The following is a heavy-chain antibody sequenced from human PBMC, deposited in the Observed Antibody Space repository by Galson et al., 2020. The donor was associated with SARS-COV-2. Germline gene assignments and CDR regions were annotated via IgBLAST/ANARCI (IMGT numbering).Heavy chain of an antibody. CDR2: VNLRGDT. Sequence: SETLSLTCSVSGGSISSTNWWTWVRQPPGKGLEWIGEVNLRGDTNYNPSLRSRVTISLDKSRNQLYLSLTSVTAADTAMYYCARGGGAYRPVDYWGQGTLVTVSS. D-gene: IGHD2-21*01. CDR3: ARGGGAYRPVDY. CDR1: GGSISSTNW. J-gene: IGHJ4*02. V-gene: IGHV4-4*02.